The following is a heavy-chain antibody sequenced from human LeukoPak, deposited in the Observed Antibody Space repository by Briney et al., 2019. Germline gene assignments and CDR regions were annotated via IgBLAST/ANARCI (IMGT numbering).Heavy chain of an antibody. J-gene: IGHJ3*02. CDR2: INAGNGNT. CDR1: GYTFTSYA. CDR3: AAPNTHSSSTPDAFDI. Sequence: ASVKVSCKASGYTFTSYAMHWVRQAPGQRLEWMGWINAGNGNTKYSQKFQGRVTITRDTSASTAYMELSSLRSEDTAVYYCAAPNTHSSSTPDAFDIWGQGTMVTVSS. V-gene: IGHV1-3*01. D-gene: IGHD6-6*01.